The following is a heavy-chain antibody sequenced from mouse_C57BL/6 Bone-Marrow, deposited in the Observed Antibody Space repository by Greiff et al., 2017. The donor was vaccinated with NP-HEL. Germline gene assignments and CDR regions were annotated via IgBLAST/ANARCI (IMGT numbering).Heavy chain of an antibody. J-gene: IGHJ2*01. CDR3: ARELGTVDY. D-gene: IGHD4-1*01. CDR1: GFTFSSYA. CDR2: ISDGGSYT. V-gene: IGHV5-4*01. Sequence: EVQGVESGGGLVKPGGSLKLSCAASGFTFSSYAMSWVRQTPEKRLEWVATISDGGSYTYYPDNVKGRFTISRDNAKHNLYLQMSHLKSEDTAMYYCARELGTVDYWGQGTTLTVSS.